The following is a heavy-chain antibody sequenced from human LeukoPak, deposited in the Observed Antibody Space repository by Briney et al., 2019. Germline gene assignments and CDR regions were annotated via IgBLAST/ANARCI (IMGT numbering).Heavy chain of an antibody. V-gene: IGHV1-8*03. J-gene: IGHJ6*03. D-gene: IGHD2-2*01. CDR3: ARGVRSSTLRPGGYYMDV. Sequence: GASVKVSCKASGYTFTSYDINWVRQATGQGLEWMGWMNPNSGNTGYAQKFQGRVTITRNTSIGTAYMELRSLRSEATAVYYCARGVRSSTLRPGGYYMDVWGKGTTVTVSS. CDR2: MNPNSGNT. CDR1: GYTFTSYD.